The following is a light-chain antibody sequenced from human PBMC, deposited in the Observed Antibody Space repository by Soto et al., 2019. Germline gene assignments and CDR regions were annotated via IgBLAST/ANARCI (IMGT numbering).Light chain of an antibody. CDR3: SSYAGINNLGV. CDR2: EVN. CDR1: SSDVGGYKY. Sequence: QSVLTQPPSASGSPGQSVTISCTGTSSDVGGYKYVSWYQQHPDKAPKLMIFEVNKRPSGVPDRFSGSKSGNTASPTVSGLQAEDEADYYCSSYAGINNLGVFGTGTKVTVL. V-gene: IGLV2-8*01. J-gene: IGLJ1*01.